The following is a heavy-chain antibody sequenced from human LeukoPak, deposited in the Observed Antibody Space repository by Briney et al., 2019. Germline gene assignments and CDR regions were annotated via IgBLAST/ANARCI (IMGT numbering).Heavy chain of an antibody. CDR3: AKDIHPWIVQIRRFYYFDY. Sequence: GGSLRLPCAASGFTFDDYAMHWVRQAPGKGLEWVSLISGDGGSTYYADSVKGRFTISRDNSKNSLYLQMNSLRTEDTALYYCAKDIHPWIVQIRRFYYFDYWGQGTLVTVSS. CDR1: GFTFDDYA. CDR2: ISGDGGST. D-gene: IGHD1-1*01. J-gene: IGHJ4*02. V-gene: IGHV3-43*02.